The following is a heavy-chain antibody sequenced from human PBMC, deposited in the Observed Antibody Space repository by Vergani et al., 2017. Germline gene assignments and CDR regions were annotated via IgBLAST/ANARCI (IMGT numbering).Heavy chain of an antibody. CDR1: GFTFSSYA. D-gene: IGHD3-9*01. J-gene: IGHJ6*02. V-gene: IGHV3-30*01. CDR3: ARDLRVGYDDILTGYSPYGMDV. CDR2: ISYDGSNK. Sequence: QVQLVESGGGVVQPGRSLRLSCAASGFTFSSYAMHWVRQAPGKGLEWVAVISYDGSNKYYADSVKGRFTISRDNSKNTLYLQMNSLRAEETAVYYCARDLRVGYDDILTGYSPYGMDVWGQGTTVTVSS.